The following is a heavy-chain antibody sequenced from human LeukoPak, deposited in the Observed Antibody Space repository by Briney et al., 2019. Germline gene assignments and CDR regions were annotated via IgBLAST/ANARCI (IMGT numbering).Heavy chain of an antibody. Sequence: VASVKVSCESSGYSFTTYSVSWVRQAPGQGLEWMGWIGPHNGDTNYAQRFEGRVTMTTDTSTSTAYMELRSLRSDDTAVYYCARWGYSYGLDYWGQGTLVTVSS. J-gene: IGHJ4*02. CDR3: ARWGYSYGLDY. V-gene: IGHV1-18*04. CDR2: IGPHNGDT. D-gene: IGHD5-18*01. CDR1: GYSFTTYS.